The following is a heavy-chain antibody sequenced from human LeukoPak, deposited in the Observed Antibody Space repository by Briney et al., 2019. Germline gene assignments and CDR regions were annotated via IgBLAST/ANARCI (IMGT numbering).Heavy chain of an antibody. Sequence: PGGSLRLSCAASGFTVGTNYMSWVRQAPGRGLAWVSVMYSGGSTYYADSVKGRFTISRDNSKNTLYLQMNSLRADVTAVYYCARDVSLKLWFLYWGQGTLVTVSS. CDR2: MYSGGST. CDR3: ARDVSLKLWFLY. V-gene: IGHV3-53*01. D-gene: IGHD3-10*01. CDR1: GFTVGTNY. J-gene: IGHJ4*02.